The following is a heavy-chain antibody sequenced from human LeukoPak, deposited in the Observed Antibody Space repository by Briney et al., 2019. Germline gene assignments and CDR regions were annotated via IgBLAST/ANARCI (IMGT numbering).Heavy chain of an antibody. D-gene: IGHD3-10*01. CDR2: ISGSGGST. J-gene: IGHJ6*02. V-gene: IGHV3-23*01. CDR1: GFTFSSYA. CDR3: AKDKLWSYYYYGMDV. Sequence: GGSLRLSCAASGFTFSSYAMSWVHQAPGKGLEWVSAISGSGGSTYYADSVKGRFTISRDNSKNTLYLQMNSLRAEDTAVYYCAKDKLWSYYYYGMDVWGQGTTVTVSS.